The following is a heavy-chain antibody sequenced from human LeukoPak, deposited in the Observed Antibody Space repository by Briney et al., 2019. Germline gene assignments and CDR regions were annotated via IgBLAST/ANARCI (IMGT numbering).Heavy chain of an antibody. J-gene: IGHJ6*03. V-gene: IGHV3-23*01. D-gene: IGHD5-12*01. CDR3: AKAPYDSYYYYMGV. CDR2: ISGSGGYT. Sequence: PGGSLRLSCAASGFTFSTYAMIWVRQVPGKGLEWVSAISGSGGYTYYADSVKGRFTISRDNSKNTLYLQMDSLRAEDTAVYYCAKAPYDSYYYYMGVWGKGTTVTVSS. CDR1: GFTFSTYA.